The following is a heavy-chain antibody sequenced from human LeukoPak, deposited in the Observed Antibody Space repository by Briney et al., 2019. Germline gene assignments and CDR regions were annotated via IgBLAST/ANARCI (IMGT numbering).Heavy chain of an antibody. CDR3: ATEPAGYYDSSGLGAFDI. Sequence: ASVKVSCKVSGYTLTELSMHWVRQAPGKGLEWMGGSDPEDGETIYAQKFQGRVTMTEDTSTDTAYMELSSLRSEDTAVYYCATEPAGYYDSSGLGAFDIWGQGTMVTVSS. CDR2: SDPEDGET. D-gene: IGHD3-22*01. J-gene: IGHJ3*02. V-gene: IGHV1-24*01. CDR1: GYTLTELS.